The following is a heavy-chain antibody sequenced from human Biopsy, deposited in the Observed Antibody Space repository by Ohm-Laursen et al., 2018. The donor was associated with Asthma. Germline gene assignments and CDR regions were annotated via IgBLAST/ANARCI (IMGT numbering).Heavy chain of an antibody. V-gene: IGHV3-23*01. CDR1: GFAFNNSS. CDR2: ISASGVRT. D-gene: IGHD3-22*01. CDR3: AKITTDRQKANNWFDP. J-gene: IGHJ5*02. Sequence: SLRLSCAAPGFAFNNSSMTWVRQAPGKGLEWVSSISASGVRTSYADSAKGRFTVSRDSSRNTLYLQLSTLRVEDTAVYFCAKITTDRQKANNWFDPWGQGTLVTVSS.